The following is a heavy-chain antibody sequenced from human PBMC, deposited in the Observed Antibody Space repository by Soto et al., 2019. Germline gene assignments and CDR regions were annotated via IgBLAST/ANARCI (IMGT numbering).Heavy chain of an antibody. J-gene: IGHJ6*02. Sequence: PSETLSLTCTVSGGSISSYYWSWIRQPPGKGLEWIGYIYYSGSTNYNPSLKSRVTISVDTSKNQFSLKPSSVTAADTAVYYCARDFKTSVGKTYYYGSGSYYGMDVWGQGTTVTVSS. CDR3: ARDFKTSVGKTYYYGSGSYYGMDV. V-gene: IGHV4-59*01. CDR2: IYYSGST. D-gene: IGHD3-10*01. CDR1: GGSISSYY.